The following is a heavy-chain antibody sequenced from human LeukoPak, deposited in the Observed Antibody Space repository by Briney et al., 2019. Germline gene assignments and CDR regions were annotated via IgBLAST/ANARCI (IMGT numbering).Heavy chain of an antibody. CDR1: GGSFSGYY. D-gene: IGHD3-10*01. CDR3: ARVLGFGEFALVV. V-gene: IGHV4-34*01. CDR2: INHSGST. Sequence: PSETLSLTCAVYGGSFSGYYWSWIRQPPGKGLEWIGEINHSGSTNYNPSLKSRVTISVDTSKNQFSLKLSSVTAADTAVYYCARVLGFGEFALVVWGQGTLVTVSS. J-gene: IGHJ4*02.